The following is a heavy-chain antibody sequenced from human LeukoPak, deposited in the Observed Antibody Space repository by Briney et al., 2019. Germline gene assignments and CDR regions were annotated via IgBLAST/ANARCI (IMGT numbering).Heavy chain of an antibody. CDR1: GYSISSGYL. CDR3: AKETVRGVRGL. D-gene: IGHD3-10*01. Sequence: AETLSLTCAVSGYSISSGYLWGWTRATPGKGVGWIGIIYAAGNTYYRPSLKGRVTISLDKSKNLFSLELRSVTAADTAVYYCAKETVRGVRGLWGQGTLVTVSS. J-gene: IGHJ4*02. CDR2: IYAAGNT. V-gene: IGHV4-38-2*02.